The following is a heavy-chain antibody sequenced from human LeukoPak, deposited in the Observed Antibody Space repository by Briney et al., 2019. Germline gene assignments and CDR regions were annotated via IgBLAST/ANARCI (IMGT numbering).Heavy chain of an antibody. CDR2: IRQDGSLK. J-gene: IGHJ4*02. Sequence: PGGSLRLSCAASGCTFRNYWMSWVRQAPGKGLEWVANIRQDGSLKYYVDSLKGRFTISRDNAKTSVYLQMNSLRAEGTAVYFCARVGYSSSSFDYWGQGTLVTVSS. CDR1: GCTFRNYW. V-gene: IGHV3-7*01. CDR3: ARVGYSSSSFDY. D-gene: IGHD6-6*01.